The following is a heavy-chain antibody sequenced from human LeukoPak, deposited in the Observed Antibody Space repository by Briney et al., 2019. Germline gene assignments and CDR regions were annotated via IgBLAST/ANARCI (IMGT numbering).Heavy chain of an antibody. CDR1: GFTFSIFG. D-gene: IGHD3-3*01. V-gene: IGHV3-48*01. CDR2: IDARSGIT. Sequence: GGSLRLSCAASGFTFSIFGLNWVRQAPGKGPEWISYIDARSGITYYADSVQGRFTISRDDARESVFLQMYGLRVDDTAVYYCARTYDFGRGPPGDAFDNWGPGTWVIVSA. J-gene: IGHJ3*02. CDR3: ARTYDFGRGPPGDAFDN.